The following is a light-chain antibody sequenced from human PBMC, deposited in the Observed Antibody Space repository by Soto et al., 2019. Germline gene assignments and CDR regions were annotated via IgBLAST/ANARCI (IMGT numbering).Light chain of an antibody. CDR3: QQYNNWPLYT. CDR1: QSVSSSY. CDR2: GAS. J-gene: IGKJ2*01. Sequence: PGERVTLSCRASQSVSSSYLTWYQQKPGQAPRLLIYGASTRATSIPARFSGSGSGTDFTLTISSLQPEDFAVYFCQQYNNWPLYTFGQGTKLEI. V-gene: IGKV3D-7*01.